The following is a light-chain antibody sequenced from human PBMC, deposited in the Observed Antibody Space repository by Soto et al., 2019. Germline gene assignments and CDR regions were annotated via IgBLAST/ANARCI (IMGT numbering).Light chain of an antibody. J-gene: IGLJ2*01. CDR2: GVS. V-gene: IGLV2-14*01. CDR1: SSDVGGYNY. CDR3: SSYTSSSTLGV. Sequence: QSALTQPASVSGSPGQSITISCTGTSSDVGGYNYVSWYQQHPGKAPKLMIYGVSNRPSGVSNRFSGSKSGNTASLTISGLQAEDEAHYYCSSYTSSSTLGVFGGGTKLTVL.